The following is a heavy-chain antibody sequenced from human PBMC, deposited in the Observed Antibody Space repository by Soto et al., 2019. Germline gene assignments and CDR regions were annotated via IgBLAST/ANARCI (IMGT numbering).Heavy chain of an antibody. CDR3: ARGIVVVPAANVYYYYGMDV. J-gene: IGHJ6*02. CDR1: GGTFSSYA. D-gene: IGHD2-2*01. CDR2: IIPIFGTA. Sequence: SVKVSCKASGGTFSSYAISWVRQAPGQGLEWMGGIIPIFGTANYAQKFQGRVTITADESTSTAHMELSSLRSEDTAVYYCARGIVVVPAANVYYYYGMDVWGQGTTVTVSS. V-gene: IGHV1-69*13.